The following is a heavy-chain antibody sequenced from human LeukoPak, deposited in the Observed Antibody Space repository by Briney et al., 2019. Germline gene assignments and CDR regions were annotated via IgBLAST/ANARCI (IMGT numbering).Heavy chain of an antibody. CDR2: IYSGGST. CDR3: AKDPHCSGGSCPFSAENYFDY. Sequence: PGGSLRLSCAASGFTVSSNYMSWVRQAPGKGLEWVSVIYSGGSTYYADSVKGRFTISRDNSKNTLYLQMNSLRAEDTAVYYCAKDPHCSGGSCPFSAENYFDYWGQGTLVTVSS. CDR1: GFTVSSNY. D-gene: IGHD2-15*01. V-gene: IGHV3-53*01. J-gene: IGHJ4*02.